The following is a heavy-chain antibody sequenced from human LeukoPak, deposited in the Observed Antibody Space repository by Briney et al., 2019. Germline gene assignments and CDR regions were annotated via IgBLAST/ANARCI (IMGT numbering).Heavy chain of an antibody. CDR2: IDQSGST. CDR1: GGSFSTYF. CDR3: ARGQPQRYSSGWYVNWFDP. Sequence: MPSETLSLTCAVFGGSFSTYFVHWIRQPPGKGLEWIGEIDQSGSTKYNPSLKSRVTISVHTSKNQFSLKVNSVAAADTAVYYCARGQPQRYSSGWYVNWFDPWGQGTLVTVSS. V-gene: IGHV4-34*01. D-gene: IGHD6-19*01. J-gene: IGHJ5*02.